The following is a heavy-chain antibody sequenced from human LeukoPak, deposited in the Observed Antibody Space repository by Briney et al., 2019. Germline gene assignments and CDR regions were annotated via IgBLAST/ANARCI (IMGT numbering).Heavy chain of an antibody. CDR3: ARQGDDSSGYYYGRVYYFDY. J-gene: IGHJ4*02. CDR2: IYYSGST. CDR1: GGSISSSSYY. Sequence: SETLSLTCTVSGGSISSSSYYWGWIRQLPGKGLEWIGSIYYSGSTYYNPSLKSRVTISVDTSKNQFSLKLSSVTAADTAVYYCARQGDDSSGYYYGRVYYFDYWGQGTLVTVSS. D-gene: IGHD3-22*01. V-gene: IGHV4-39*01.